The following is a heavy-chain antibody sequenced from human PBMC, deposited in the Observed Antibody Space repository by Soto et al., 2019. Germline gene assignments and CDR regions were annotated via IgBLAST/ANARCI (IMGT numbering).Heavy chain of an antibody. V-gene: IGHV1-8*01. Sequence: ASVKVSCKASGYTFTSYDINWVRQATGQGPEWMGWMNPNSGNTGYAQKFQGRVTMTRNTSISTAYMELSSLRSEDTAVYYCARDYGGANYYYCGMDVWGQGTTVTVSS. CDR2: MNPNSGNT. CDR3: ARDYGGANYYYCGMDV. D-gene: IGHD3-10*01. CDR1: GYTFTSYD. J-gene: IGHJ6*02.